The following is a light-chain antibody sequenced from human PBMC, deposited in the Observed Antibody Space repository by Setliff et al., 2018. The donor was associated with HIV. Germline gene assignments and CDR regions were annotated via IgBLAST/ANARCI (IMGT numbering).Light chain of an antibody. CDR1: SSDVGSYNL. Sequence: QSVLTQPAPVSGSPGQSITISCTGTSSDVGSYNLVSWYQQRPGKAPKLIMYEVTKWPSGISDRFSGSKSGNTASLTISGLQADDEADYYCCSYGSSDTFVFGTGTKVTVL. CDR3: CSYGSSDTFV. CDR2: EVT. J-gene: IGLJ1*01. V-gene: IGLV2-23*02.